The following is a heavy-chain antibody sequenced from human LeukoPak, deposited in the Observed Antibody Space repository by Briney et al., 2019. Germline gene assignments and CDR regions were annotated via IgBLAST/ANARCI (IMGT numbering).Heavy chain of an antibody. CDR3: AKDDGGSYYIYYYYMDV. CDR2: ISGSGGRT. CDR1: GFTFSNYG. Sequence: GGSLRLSCAASGFTFSNYGMSWVRRAPGKGLEWVSAISGSGGRTYHADSVKGRFTISRDNSKNTLYLQMNSLRAEDTAVYYCAKDDGGSYYIYYYYMDVWGKGTTVTISS. D-gene: IGHD1-26*01. J-gene: IGHJ6*03. V-gene: IGHV3-23*01.